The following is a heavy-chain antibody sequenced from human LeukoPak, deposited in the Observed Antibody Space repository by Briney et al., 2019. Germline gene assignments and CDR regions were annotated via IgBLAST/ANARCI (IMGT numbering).Heavy chain of an antibody. V-gene: IGHV3-7*01. D-gene: IGHD1-20*01. CDR2: IDPDGSET. Sequence: GGSLRLSCAASGVSFSNYWMSWVRQAPGKGLEWVANIDPDGSETQYVGSVKGRFTTSRDNAKNSLYLQMNSLRVEDTAIYYCVRIWYFGDNNWRYFDYWGQGTLVTVSS. CDR3: VRIWYFGDNNWRYFDY. J-gene: IGHJ4*02. CDR1: GVSFSNYW.